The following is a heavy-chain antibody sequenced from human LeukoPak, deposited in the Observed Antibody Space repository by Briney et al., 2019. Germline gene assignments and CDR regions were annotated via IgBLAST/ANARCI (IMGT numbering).Heavy chain of an antibody. CDR2: IYYSGST. CDR3: ARGSRFFDTSDFDD. V-gene: IGHV4-39*01. D-gene: IGHD3-9*01. Sequence: SETLSLTCTVSGGSISSSSYYWGWIRQPPGKGLEWIGSIYYSGSTYYNPSLKSRVTISVDTSKNQFSLKLSSVTAADTAVYYCARGSRFFDTSDFDDWGQGTLATVSS. CDR1: GGSISSSSYY. J-gene: IGHJ4*02.